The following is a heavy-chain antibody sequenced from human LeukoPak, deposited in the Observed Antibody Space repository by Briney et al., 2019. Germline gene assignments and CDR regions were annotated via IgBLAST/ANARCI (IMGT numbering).Heavy chain of an antibody. CDR1: GGSISSYY. J-gene: IGHJ6*02. D-gene: IGHD2-2*01. V-gene: IGHV4-4*07. CDR3: AREKSWTSYYYYYGMDV. CDR2: IYTSGST. Sequence: SETLSLTCTVSGGSISSYYWSWIRQPAGKGLEWIGRIYTSGSTNYNPSLKSRVTMSVDTSKNQFSLKLSSVTAADTAVYYCAREKSWTSYYYYYGMDVWGQGTTVTVSS.